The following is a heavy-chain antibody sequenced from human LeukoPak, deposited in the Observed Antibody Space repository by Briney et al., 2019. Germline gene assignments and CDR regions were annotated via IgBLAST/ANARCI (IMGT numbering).Heavy chain of an antibody. CDR3: AKEGYCSGGSCDPHWYFDL. D-gene: IGHD2-15*01. V-gene: IGHV3-30*18. CDR1: GFTFSSYG. J-gene: IGHJ2*01. Sequence: GGSLRLSCAASGFTFSSYGMHWVRQAPGKGLERVAVISYDGSNKYYADSVEGRFTISGDNSKNTLYLQMNSLRAEDTAVYYCAKEGYCSGGSCDPHWYFDLWGRGTLVTVSS. CDR2: ISYDGSNK.